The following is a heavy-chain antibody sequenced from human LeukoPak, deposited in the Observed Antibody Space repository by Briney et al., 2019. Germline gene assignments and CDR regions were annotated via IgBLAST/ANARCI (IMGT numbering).Heavy chain of an antibody. V-gene: IGHV3-9*01. CDR1: GFTFADFV. D-gene: IGHD2-2*01. CDR3: AKAKQGYCSSTSCSSVYFDY. Sequence: PGRPLRLSCVASGFTFADFVMHWVRHAPGKGLEWVSGISWNSYTISYADSVKGRFTISRDNAKNSLYLQMDSLRAEDTALYYCAKAKQGYCSSTSCSSVYFDYWGQGVLVTVSS. CDR2: ISWNSYTI. J-gene: IGHJ4*02.